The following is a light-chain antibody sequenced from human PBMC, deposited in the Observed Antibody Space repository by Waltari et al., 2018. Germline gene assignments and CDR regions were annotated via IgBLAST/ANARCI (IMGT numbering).Light chain of an antibody. V-gene: IGLV1-47*01. CDR1: SPNIGSNY. J-gene: IGLJ3*02. CDR2: RNN. Sequence: QSVLTQPPSASGTPGQRVTISCSGSSPNIGSNYVYWYQQLPGTAPKLRIYRNNQRPSGVPDRFSGSKSGTSASLAISGLRSEDEADYYCAAWDDSLSGLWVFGGGTKLTVL. CDR3: AAWDDSLSGLWV.